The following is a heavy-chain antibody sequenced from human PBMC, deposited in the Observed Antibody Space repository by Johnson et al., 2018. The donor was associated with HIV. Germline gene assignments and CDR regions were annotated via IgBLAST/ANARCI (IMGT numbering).Heavy chain of an antibody. J-gene: IGHJ3*02. V-gene: IGHV3-66*01. D-gene: IGHD3-3*01. Sequence: VQLVESGGGLVQPGGSLRLSCAASGFTVRSNYMSWVRQAPGKGLEWVSLIYSGGSTYYADSVKGRFTISRDNSKNTLYLQMNSLRAEDTAVYYCARGGNRYYNFWSGYYRDAFDIWGQGTMVTVSS. CDR1: GFTVRSNY. CDR3: ARGGNRYYNFWSGYYRDAFDI. CDR2: IYSGGST.